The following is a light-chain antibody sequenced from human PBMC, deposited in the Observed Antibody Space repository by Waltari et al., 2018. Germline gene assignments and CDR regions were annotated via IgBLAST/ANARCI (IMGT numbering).Light chain of an antibody. CDR3: SSYTRRSYWV. V-gene: IGLV2-14*01. Sequence: QSALTQPASVSGSPGQSITISCTGTSSDVGFYDFVSWFQQHPGNAPKVMIYKVNKRPSGVSNRFAGPKSANAASLTISGLQAEDEADYYCSSYTRRSYWVFGGGTQLTVL. CDR2: KVN. J-gene: IGLJ3*02. CDR1: SSDVGFYDF.